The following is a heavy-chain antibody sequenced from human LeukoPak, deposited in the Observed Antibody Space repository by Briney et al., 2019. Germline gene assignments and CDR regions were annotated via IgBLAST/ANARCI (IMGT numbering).Heavy chain of an antibody. CDR3: AKGDNYYDSSGYYYVAGTTLEY. J-gene: IGHJ4*02. V-gene: IGHV3-23*01. D-gene: IGHD3-22*01. CDR2: ISGSGGST. CDR1: GFTFSSYA. Sequence: GGSLRLSCAASGFTFSSYAMSWVRQAPGKGLEWVSAISGSGGSTYYADSVKGRFTISRDNSKNTLYLQMNSLRAEDTAVYYCAKGDNYYDSSGYYYVAGTTLEYWGQGTLVTVSS.